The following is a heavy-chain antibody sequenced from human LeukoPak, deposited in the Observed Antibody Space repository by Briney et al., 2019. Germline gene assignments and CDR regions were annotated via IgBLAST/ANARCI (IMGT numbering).Heavy chain of an antibody. D-gene: IGHD6-13*01. J-gene: IGHJ4*02. Sequence: PGGSLRLSCVGSGFAAFENYGMSWVRQAPGKGLEWVSGINGNGGSTGYADSVKGRFTISRDNSKNTLFLQMNSLRAEDTAVYYCAKGGEVSSWYKRLKLYFDYWGQGTLVTVSS. CDR3: AKGGEVSSWYKRLKLYFDY. CDR2: INGNGGST. V-gene: IGHV3-20*04. CDR1: GFAAFENYG.